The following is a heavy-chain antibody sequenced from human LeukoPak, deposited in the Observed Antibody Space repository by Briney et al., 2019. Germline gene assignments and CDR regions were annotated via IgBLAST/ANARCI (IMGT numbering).Heavy chain of an antibody. J-gene: IGHJ3*01. CDR2: VSGNGGST. D-gene: IGHD7-27*01. CDR3: AKGTVWGVRAFDD. V-gene: IGHV3-23*01. Sequence: GGSLRLSCAASGFTFSGYAMSWVRKAPGKGLEWVSAVSGNGGSTYYADSVRGRFTISRDNPKTTLYLQMNSLRAEDTAVYYCAKGTVWGVRAFDDWGQGTMVTVSS. CDR1: GFTFSGYA.